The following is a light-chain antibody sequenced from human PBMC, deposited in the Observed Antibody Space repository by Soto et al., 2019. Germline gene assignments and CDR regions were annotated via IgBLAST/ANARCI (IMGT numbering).Light chain of an antibody. CDR3: AAWDDSLNGLYV. V-gene: IGLV1-44*01. CDR1: SSNIGSNT. CDR2: TNN. Sequence: QSVLTQPPSASGTPGQRVTISCSGGSSNIGSNTVNWYQKLPGTAPKLLIYTNNQRPSGVSDRFSRSKSGTSASLAISGLQSEDEADYYCAAWDDSLNGLYVFGTGTKVTVL. J-gene: IGLJ1*01.